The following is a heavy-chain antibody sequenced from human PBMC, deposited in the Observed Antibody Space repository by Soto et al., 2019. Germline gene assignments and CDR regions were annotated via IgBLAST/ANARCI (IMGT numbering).Heavy chain of an antibody. Sequence: SETLSLTCTVSGGSISSGGYYWRWIRPHPGKGLEWIGYIYYSGSTYYNPSLKSRVTISVDTSKNQFSLKLSSVTAADTAVYYCARVGSLTIFGVPINPLFAPWGQGTLVTVSS. D-gene: IGHD3-3*01. J-gene: IGHJ5*02. CDR1: GGSISSGGYY. V-gene: IGHV4-31*03. CDR3: ARVGSLTIFGVPINPLFAP. CDR2: IYYSGST.